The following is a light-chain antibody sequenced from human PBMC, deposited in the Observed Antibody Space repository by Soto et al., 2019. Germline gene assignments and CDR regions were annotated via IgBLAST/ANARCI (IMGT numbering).Light chain of an antibody. V-gene: IGKV1-39*01. Sequence: DIQMTQSPSSLSASVGDRVTITCRASQSISTHLNWYQQKPGKAPNLLIYAASSLQSGVPSRFSGSGSGTDFTLTISRLEPEDFAVYYCLQYGSSPLTFGQGTKVDI. CDR3: LQYGSSPLT. CDR1: QSISTH. CDR2: AAS. J-gene: IGKJ4*01.